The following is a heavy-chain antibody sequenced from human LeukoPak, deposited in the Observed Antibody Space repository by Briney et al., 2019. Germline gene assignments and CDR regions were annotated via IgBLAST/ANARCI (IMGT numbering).Heavy chain of an antibody. J-gene: IGHJ5*02. CDR1: GFTFSRYT. V-gene: IGHV3-48*04. D-gene: IGHD1-26*01. CDR3: PRGSEWDLLGSCDR. CDR2: ISSTGSTK. Sequence: GGSQRLSCAASGFTFSRYTMNWVRQAPGKGLEWVSYISSTGSTKYYADSVKGRFTISRDNAKNSLYLQMNSLRVEDTAVYYCPRGSEWDLLGSCDRWGQGTLVTVSS.